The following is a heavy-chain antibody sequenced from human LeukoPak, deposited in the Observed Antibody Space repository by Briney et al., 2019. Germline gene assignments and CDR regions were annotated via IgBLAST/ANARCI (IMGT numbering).Heavy chain of an antibody. V-gene: IGHV3-23*01. CDR2: ISGSGGST. Sequence: PGGSLRLSCAASGFTFSSYGMHWVRQAPGKGLEWVSAISGSGGSTYYADSVKGRFTISRDNSRNTLYLQMNSLRAEDTAVYYCAKNRREPTGAFDIWGQGTMVTVSS. CDR3: AKNRREPTGAFDI. J-gene: IGHJ3*02. D-gene: IGHD1-26*01. CDR1: GFTFSSYG.